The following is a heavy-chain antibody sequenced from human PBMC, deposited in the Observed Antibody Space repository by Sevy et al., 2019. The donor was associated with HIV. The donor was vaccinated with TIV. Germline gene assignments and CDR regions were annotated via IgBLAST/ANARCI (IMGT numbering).Heavy chain of an antibody. CDR1: GFTFSSYA. CDR2: ISGSGGST. J-gene: IGHJ4*02. CDR3: AKEIRIAVAGTLDY. V-gene: IGHV3-23*01. Sequence: GGSLRLSCAASGFTFSSYAMSWVRQAPGKGLEWVSAISGSGGSTYYADSVKGRFTISRDNSKNTLYLQMNNLRAEDTAVYYCAKEIRIAVAGTLDYWGQGTLVTVSS. D-gene: IGHD6-19*01.